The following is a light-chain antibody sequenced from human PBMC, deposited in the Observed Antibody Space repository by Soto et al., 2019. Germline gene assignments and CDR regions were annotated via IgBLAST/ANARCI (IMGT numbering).Light chain of an antibody. V-gene: IGKV4-1*01. J-gene: IGKJ1*01. CDR2: WAS. Sequence: DIVMTQSPDSLAVSLGEGATINCKSSQSLLHLAWYQQKPGQPPKLLIYWASTRESGVPDRFSGSGSGTDFTLTISSPQAEDVAVYYCQQYYTTPVTFGQGTKVEIK. CDR3: QQYYTTPVT. CDR1: QSLLH.